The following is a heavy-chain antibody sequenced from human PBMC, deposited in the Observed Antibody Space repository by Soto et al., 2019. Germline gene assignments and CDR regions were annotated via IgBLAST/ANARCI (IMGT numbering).Heavy chain of an antibody. CDR3: AKDPAEVTIDLYYYYGMDV. V-gene: IGHV3-30*18. J-gene: IGHJ6*02. Sequence: GGSLRLSCAASGFTFSSYGMHWVRQAPGKGLEWVAVISYDGSNKYYADSVKGRFTISRDNPKNTLYLQMNSLRAEDTAVYYCAKDPAEVTIDLYYYYGMDVWGQGTTVTVSS. CDR2: ISYDGSNK. D-gene: IGHD3-9*01. CDR1: GFTFSSYG.